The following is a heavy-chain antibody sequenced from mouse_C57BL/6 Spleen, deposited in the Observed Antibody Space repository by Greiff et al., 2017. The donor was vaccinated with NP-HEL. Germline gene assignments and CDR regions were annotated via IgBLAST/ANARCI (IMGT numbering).Heavy chain of an antibody. Sequence: VQLQQSGPELVKPGASVKISCKASGYAFSSSWMNWVKQRPGKGLEWIGRIYPGDGDTNYNGKFKGKATLTADKSSSTAYMQLSSLTSEDSAVYFCARCPFYGSSLYYFDYWGQGTTLTVSS. CDR3: ARCPFYGSSLYYFDY. J-gene: IGHJ2*01. CDR1: GYAFSSSW. CDR2: IYPGDGDT. V-gene: IGHV1-82*01. D-gene: IGHD1-1*01.